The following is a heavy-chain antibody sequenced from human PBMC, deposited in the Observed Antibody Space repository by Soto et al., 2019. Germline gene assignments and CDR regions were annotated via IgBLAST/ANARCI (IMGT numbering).Heavy chain of an antibody. Sequence: PGGSLRLSCAASGSTFSSYGMHWVRQAPGKGLEWVAVISYDGSNKYYADSVKGRFTISRDNSKNTLYLQMNSLRAEDTAVYYCAKDQGPSGSLDPWGQGTLVTVSS. CDR2: ISYDGSNK. V-gene: IGHV3-30*18. D-gene: IGHD1-26*01. CDR3: AKDQGPSGSLDP. J-gene: IGHJ5*02. CDR1: GSTFSSYG.